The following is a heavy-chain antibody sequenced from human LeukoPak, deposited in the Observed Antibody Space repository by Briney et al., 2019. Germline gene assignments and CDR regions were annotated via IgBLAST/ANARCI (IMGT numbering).Heavy chain of an antibody. V-gene: IGHV3-30*03. CDR3: ARSDVDMAA. D-gene: IGHD5-12*01. CDR2: ISNDGSNK. CDR1: GFTFSTYG. J-gene: IGHJ5*02. Sequence: GGSLRLSCAASGFTFSTYGMHWVRQAPGKGLEWVAVISNDGSNKLYTDSVKGRFTISRDNSKNTLYLQMNSLRAEDTAVYYCARSDVDMAAWGQGTLVTISP.